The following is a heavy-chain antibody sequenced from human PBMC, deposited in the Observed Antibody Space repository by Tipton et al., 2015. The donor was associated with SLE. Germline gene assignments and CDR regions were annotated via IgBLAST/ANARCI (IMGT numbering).Heavy chain of an antibody. CDR3: ARHKGVVYFYHYDGLDV. D-gene: IGHD3-3*01. J-gene: IGHJ6*02. Sequence: TLSLTCTVSGPSLSSSTYDWGWIRQPPGKGLEWIGSTYITGNTHYTPSLQSRVTISVDTSKNQVSLKLRSVTAADTAVYYCARHKGVVYFYHYDGLDVWGHGTTVTVSS. CDR1: GPSLSSSTYD. V-gene: IGHV4-39*01. CDR2: TYITGNT.